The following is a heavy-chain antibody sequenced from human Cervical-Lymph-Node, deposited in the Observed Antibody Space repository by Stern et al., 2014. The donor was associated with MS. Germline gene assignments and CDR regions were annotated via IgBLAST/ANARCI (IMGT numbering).Heavy chain of an antibody. CDR3: AALVRGSYFY. CDR1: GYSFTLYW. CDR2: IYPGDSDT. Sequence: VQLVQSGAEMKKHGESLKISCKGSGYSFTLYWIGWVRQMHGKGLEWMCIIYPGDSDTIYSPSFQGQVSISADKSISTAYLQWSSLKASDTAMYYCAALVRGSYFYWGQGTLVTVSS. J-gene: IGHJ4*02. V-gene: IGHV5-51*01. D-gene: IGHD1-26*01.